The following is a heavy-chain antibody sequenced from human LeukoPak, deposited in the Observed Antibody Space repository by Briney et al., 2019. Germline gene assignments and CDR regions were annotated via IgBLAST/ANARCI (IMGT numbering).Heavy chain of an antibody. Sequence: PSETLSLTCAVSGGSISSYYWSWIRQPAGKGLEWIGRIYSSGSTNYNPSLKSRVTMSVDTSKNQFSLKLSSVTAADTAVYYCARGPPTAFDRSSYYMDVWGKGTTVTVSS. J-gene: IGHJ6*03. CDR3: ARGPPTAFDRSSYYMDV. V-gene: IGHV4-4*07. CDR1: GGSISSYY. D-gene: IGHD3-3*02. CDR2: IYSSGST.